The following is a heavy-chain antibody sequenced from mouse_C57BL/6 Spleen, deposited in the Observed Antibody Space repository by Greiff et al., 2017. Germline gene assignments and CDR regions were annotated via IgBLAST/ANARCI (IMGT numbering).Heavy chain of an antibody. CDR3: ARGGRRLHYYAMDY. V-gene: IGHV1-26*01. J-gene: IGHJ4*01. CDR1: GYTFTDYY. Sequence: EVQLQQSGPELVKPGASVKISCKASGYTFTDYYMNWVKQSHGKSLEWIGDINPNNGGTSYNQKFKGKATLTVDKSSSTAYMELRSLTSEDSAVYYCARGGRRLHYYAMDYWGQGTSVTVSS. CDR2: INPNNGGT. D-gene: IGHD2-2*01.